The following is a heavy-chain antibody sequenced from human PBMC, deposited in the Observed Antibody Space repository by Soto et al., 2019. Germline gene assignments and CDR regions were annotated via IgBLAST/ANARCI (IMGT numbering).Heavy chain of an antibody. Sequence: GGSLRLSCAVSGFTFSDHYMEWVRQAPGKGLEWVGRSRNKPNSYTTVYAASVKGRFTISRDDSENSLYLQMNSLKSEDTAVYYCARTRITIFADYGMDVWGKGTTVTVSS. CDR1: GFTFSDHY. CDR2: SRNKPNSYTT. V-gene: IGHV3-72*01. CDR3: ARTRITIFADYGMDV. J-gene: IGHJ6*04. D-gene: IGHD3-3*01.